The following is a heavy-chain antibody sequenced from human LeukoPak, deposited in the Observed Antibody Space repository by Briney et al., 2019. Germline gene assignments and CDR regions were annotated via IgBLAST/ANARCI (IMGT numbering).Heavy chain of an antibody. Sequence: SGTLSLTCAVSGGSISSSNWWSWVRQPPGKGLEWIGEIYHSGSTNYNPSLKSRVTISVDKSKNQFSLKLSSVTAADTAVYYCARSITMVRGVSKNDAFDIWGQGTMVTVSS. V-gene: IGHV4-4*02. CDR2: IYHSGST. CDR1: GGSISSSNW. CDR3: ARSITMVRGVSKNDAFDI. J-gene: IGHJ3*02. D-gene: IGHD3-10*01.